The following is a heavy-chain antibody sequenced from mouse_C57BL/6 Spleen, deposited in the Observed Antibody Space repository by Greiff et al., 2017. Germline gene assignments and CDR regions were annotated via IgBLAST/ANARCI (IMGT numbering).Heavy chain of an antibody. V-gene: IGHV1-15*01. D-gene: IGHD1-1*01. CDR1: GYTFTDYE. Sequence: VKVVESGAELVRPGASVTLSCKASGYTFTDYEMHWVKQTPVHGLEWIGAIDPETGGTAYNQKFKGKAILTADKSSSTAYMELRSLTSEDSAVYYCTRSITTVVENWYFDVWGTGTTVTVSS. CDR3: TRSITTVVENWYFDV. J-gene: IGHJ1*03. CDR2: IDPETGGT.